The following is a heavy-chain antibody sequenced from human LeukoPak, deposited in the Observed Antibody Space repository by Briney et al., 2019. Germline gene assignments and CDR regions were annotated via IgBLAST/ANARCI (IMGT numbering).Heavy chain of an antibody. V-gene: IGHV4-39*01. J-gene: IGHJ5*02. CDR2: IYYSGST. CDR3: ARHCSAYYDTPEGWFDP. CDR1: GGSISSSSYY. Sequence: SETLSLTCTVSGGSISSSSYYWGWIRQPPGKGLEWIGSIYYSGSTYYNPSLKSRVTISVDTSKNQFSLKLSSVTAADTAVYYCARHCSAYYDTPEGWFDPWGQGTLVTVSS. D-gene: IGHD3-22*01.